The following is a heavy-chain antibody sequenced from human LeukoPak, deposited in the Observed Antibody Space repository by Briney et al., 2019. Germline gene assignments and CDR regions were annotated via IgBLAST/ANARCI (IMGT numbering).Heavy chain of an antibody. CDR3: AKDIGATDYYYGMDV. J-gene: IGHJ6*02. CDR1: GFTFSSYW. V-gene: IGHV3-74*01. Sequence: GGSLRLSCAASGFTFSSYWMHWVRQPLGKGLVWVSRINGDGSRINYADSVKGRFTISRDNAKNSLYLQMNSLRAEDTALYYCAKDIGATDYYYGMDVWGQGTTVTVSS. CDR2: INGDGSRI. D-gene: IGHD1-26*01.